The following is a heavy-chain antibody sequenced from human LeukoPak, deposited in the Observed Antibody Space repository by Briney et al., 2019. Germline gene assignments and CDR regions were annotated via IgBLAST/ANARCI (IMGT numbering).Heavy chain of an antibody. V-gene: IGHV3-48*01. Sequence: PGGSLRLPCAASGFTFSSYSMNWVRQAPGKGLEWVSYISSSSTIYYADSVKGRFTISRDNAKNSLYLQMNSLRAEDTAVYYCARDLPDSDTAMVPRYFDYWGQGTLVTVSS. CDR3: ARDLPDSDTAMVPRYFDY. CDR2: ISSSSTI. J-gene: IGHJ4*02. CDR1: GFTFSSYS. D-gene: IGHD5-18*01.